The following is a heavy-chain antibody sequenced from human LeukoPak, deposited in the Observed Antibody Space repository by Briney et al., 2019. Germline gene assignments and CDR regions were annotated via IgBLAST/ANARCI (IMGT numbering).Heavy chain of an antibody. Sequence: ASVKVSCKASGYTFTDYMHWVRLAPGQGLEWMGWINPNSGGTNYVQKFQGWVTMTGDTSINTAYMELSRLTSDDTAVYYCARANFLYCSSTSCLFDYWGQGTLVTVSS. J-gene: IGHJ4*02. D-gene: IGHD2-2*01. V-gene: IGHV1-2*04. CDR1: GYTFTDY. CDR2: INPNSGGT. CDR3: ARANFLYCSSTSCLFDY.